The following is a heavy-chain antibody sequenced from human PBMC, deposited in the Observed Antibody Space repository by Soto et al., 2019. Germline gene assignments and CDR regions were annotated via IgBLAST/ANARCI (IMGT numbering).Heavy chain of an antibody. J-gene: IGHJ1*01. CDR2: ISDDGHYT. D-gene: IGHD2-15*01. V-gene: IGHV3-30*03. Sequence: QVYLVESGGGVVQPGRSLRLSCAASGFTFSLSGMHWVRQAPGKGLEFVAVISDDGHYTSYSDSVKGRFTISRDNSNCALYLQMSALRAEDTDIYYCVAWFLGYCRGGSCYDYYQYWGQGTVVSVS. CDR1: GFTFSLSG. CDR3: VAWFLGYCRGGSCYDYYQY.